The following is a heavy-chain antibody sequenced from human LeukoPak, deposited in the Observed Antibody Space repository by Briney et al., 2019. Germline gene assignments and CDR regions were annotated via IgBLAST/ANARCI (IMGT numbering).Heavy chain of an antibody. CDR2: IYHSGST. Sequence: PSETLSLTCTVSGYSISSGYYWVWIREAPGKGLEWIGSIYHSGSTYFNPSLRGRVTISVDTSKNQFSLKLSSVTAADTAVYYCARSGMGATGAFDIWGQGTMVTVSS. CDR1: GYSISSGYY. V-gene: IGHV4-38-2*02. D-gene: IGHD1-26*01. CDR3: ARSGMGATGAFDI. J-gene: IGHJ3*02.